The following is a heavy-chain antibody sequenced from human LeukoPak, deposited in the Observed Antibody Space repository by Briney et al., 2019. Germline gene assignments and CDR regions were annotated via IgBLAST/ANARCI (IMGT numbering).Heavy chain of an antibody. D-gene: IGHD3-10*01. CDR2: INPSGGST. CDR1: GYTFTSYY. Sequence: ASVKVSCKASGYTFTSYYMHWVRQAPGQGLEWMGIINPSGGSTSYAQKFQGRVTMTRDTSTSTVYMELSSLRSEDTAVYYCARGSNTYGSGSYRFFDYWGQGTLVTASS. J-gene: IGHJ4*02. CDR3: ARGSNTYGSGSYRFFDY. V-gene: IGHV1-46*01.